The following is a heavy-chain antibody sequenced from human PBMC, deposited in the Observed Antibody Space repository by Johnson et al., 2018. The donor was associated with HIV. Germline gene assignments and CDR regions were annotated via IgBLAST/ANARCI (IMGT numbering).Heavy chain of an antibody. Sequence: VQLVESGGGLVQPGGSLRLSCAASGFTFSSYAMTWVRQAPGKGLEWVGRIKSKTDGGTTDYAAPVKARFTISRDDSKNTLYLQMNSLKTEDTAVYYCTTASPPYYNFWSGYGAFDIWGQGTMVTVSS. V-gene: IGHV3-15*01. J-gene: IGHJ3*02. CDR1: GFTFSSYA. D-gene: IGHD3-3*01. CDR2: IKSKTDGGTT. CDR3: TTASPPYYNFWSGYGAFDI.